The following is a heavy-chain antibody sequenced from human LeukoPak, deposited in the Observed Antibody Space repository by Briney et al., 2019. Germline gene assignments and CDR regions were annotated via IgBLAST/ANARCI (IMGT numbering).Heavy chain of an antibody. J-gene: IGHJ4*02. CDR1: VGFTTYDY. Sequence: PSETLSLTCSVSVGFTTYDYWNWIRQPAGKAPEWIGRIHTTGSTNYNPSLKSRLTMSLDKSENQFSLKVTSMTAADTALYYCARGGGNRHFDSWGQGILVTVSS. CDR2: IHTTGST. D-gene: IGHD4-23*01. V-gene: IGHV4-4*07. CDR3: ARGGGNRHFDS.